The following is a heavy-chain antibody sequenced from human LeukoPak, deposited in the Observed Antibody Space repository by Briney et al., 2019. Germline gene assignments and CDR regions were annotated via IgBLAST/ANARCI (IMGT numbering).Heavy chain of an antibody. CDR1: GGSFSGYY. Sequence: KPSETLSLTCAVYGGSFSGYYWSWIRQPPGKGLEWIGEINHSGSTNYNPSLKSRVTISVDTSKNQFSLKLSSVTAADTAVYYCARRGDGMDVWGQGTTVTVSS. J-gene: IGHJ6*02. V-gene: IGHV4-34*01. CDR3: ARRGDGMDV. CDR2: INHSGST.